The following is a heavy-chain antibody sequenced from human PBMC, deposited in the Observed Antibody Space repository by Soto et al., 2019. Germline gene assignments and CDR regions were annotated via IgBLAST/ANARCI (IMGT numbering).Heavy chain of an antibody. CDR3: ARVGRALKSAYYDILTGYRGVLSNAFDI. CDR1: GFTFSSYS. V-gene: IGHV3-48*01. Sequence: GESLKISCAASGFTFSSYSMNWVRQAPGKGLEWVSYISSSSSTIYYADSVKGRFTISRDNAKNSLYLQMNSLRAEDTAVYYCARVGRALKSAYYDILTGYRGVLSNAFDIWGQGTMVTVSS. CDR2: ISSSSSTI. D-gene: IGHD3-9*01. J-gene: IGHJ3*02.